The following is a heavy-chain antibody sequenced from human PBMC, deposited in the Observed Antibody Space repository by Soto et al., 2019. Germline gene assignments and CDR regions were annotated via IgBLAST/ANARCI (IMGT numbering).Heavy chain of an antibody. CDR3: AKDLPSSGWNPSDY. Sequence: EVQLLESGGGLVQPGGSLRLSCAASGFTFSSYAMSWVRQAPGKGLEWVSAISGSGGSTYYADSVKGRFTISRDNSKNTVYLQMDSLRAEDTAVYYCAKDLPSSGWNPSDYWGQGSLVTVSS. J-gene: IGHJ4*02. CDR1: GFTFSSYA. CDR2: ISGSGGST. V-gene: IGHV3-23*01. D-gene: IGHD6-19*01.